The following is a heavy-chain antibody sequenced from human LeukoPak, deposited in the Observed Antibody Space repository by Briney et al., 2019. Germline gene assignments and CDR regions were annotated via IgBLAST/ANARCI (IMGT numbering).Heavy chain of an antibody. J-gene: IGHJ6*03. V-gene: IGHV4-39*01. Sequence: PSATLSLTCTVSGGSVSSRTYYWGWIRQPPGKGLEWIGTVYYSGPAYYNPSLKSRVSISVDTSKNQFSLELSSVPAADTAVYYCARGRQDVTMIVVVMTAVSYYLDVWGKGTTVTVS. CDR2: VYYSGPA. D-gene: IGHD3-22*01. CDR1: GGSVSSRTYY. CDR3: ARGRQDVTMIVVVMTAVSYYLDV.